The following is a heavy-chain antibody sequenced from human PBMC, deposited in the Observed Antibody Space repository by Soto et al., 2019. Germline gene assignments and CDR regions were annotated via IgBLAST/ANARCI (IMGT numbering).Heavy chain of an antibody. CDR1: GFTFTSSA. Sequence: GASVKVSCKASGFTFTSSAVQWVRQARGQRLEWIGWIVVGSGNTNYAQKLQERVTITRDMSTSTAYMKLSSLRSEDTALYYCAADISPGIAAAGKRADVWGQGTTVTVSS. D-gene: IGHD6-13*01. CDR3: AADISPGIAAAGKRADV. J-gene: IGHJ6*02. CDR2: IVVGSGNT. V-gene: IGHV1-58*01.